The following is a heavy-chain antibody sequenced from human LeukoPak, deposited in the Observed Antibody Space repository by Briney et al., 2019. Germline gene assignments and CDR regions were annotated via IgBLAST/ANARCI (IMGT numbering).Heavy chain of an antibody. CDR2: INLDGNDK. Sequence: AGGSLRLSCAASGFIFSGHWMSWVRQAPGKGLEWVANINLDGNDKNYVDSVKGRFTISRDNAKNSLYLQMNSLRAEDTAMYYCVRSGSYFSKWGQGTLVTVSS. D-gene: IGHD1-26*01. V-gene: IGHV3-7*01. CDR3: VRSGSYFSK. J-gene: IGHJ4*02. CDR1: GFIFSGHW.